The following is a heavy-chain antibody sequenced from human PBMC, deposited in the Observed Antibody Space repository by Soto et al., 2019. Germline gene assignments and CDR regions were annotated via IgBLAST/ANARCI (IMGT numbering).Heavy chain of an antibody. CDR1: GFPFSTYA. D-gene: IGHD3-22*01. J-gene: IGHJ4*02. CDR3: AKDAGDYYYDSSGYYFDC. Sequence: EVQLLESGGGLVQPGGSLRLSCAASGFPFSTYAMSWVRQAPGKGLEWVSALSGSGGRTYYADSVKGRFTISRYNSKNTLCLHVNSLRAEDTAVYYCAKDAGDYYYDSSGYYFDCWGQGTLVTVSS. V-gene: IGHV3-23*01. CDR2: LSGSGGRT.